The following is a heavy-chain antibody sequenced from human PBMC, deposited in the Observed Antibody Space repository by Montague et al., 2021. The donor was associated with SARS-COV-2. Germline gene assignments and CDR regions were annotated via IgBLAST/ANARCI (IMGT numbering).Heavy chain of an antibody. CDR2: IYTSGST. D-gene: IGHD2-2*01. V-gene: IGHV4-61*02. CDR3: AREVYQLPNTYYYYYGMDV. Sequence: IYTSGSTKYNPSLKSRVTISVDTSKNQFSLKLSSLTAADTAVYYCAREVYQLPNTYYYYYGMDVWGKGTTITVSA. J-gene: IGHJ6*04.